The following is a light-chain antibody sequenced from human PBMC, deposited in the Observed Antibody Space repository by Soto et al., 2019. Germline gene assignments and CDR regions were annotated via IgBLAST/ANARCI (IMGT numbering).Light chain of an antibody. CDR1: SSNIGAPYD. CDR3: QSYDSSLSNWV. J-gene: IGLJ3*02. V-gene: IGLV1-40*01. Sequence: QSVLTQPPSVSGAPGQRVTISCTGSSSNIGAPYDVHWYQQLPGTAPKLLIYDNTNRPSGVPDRFSGSKSGTSASLAIPGLRAEDEADYYCQSYDSSLSNWVFGGGTKLTVL. CDR2: DNT.